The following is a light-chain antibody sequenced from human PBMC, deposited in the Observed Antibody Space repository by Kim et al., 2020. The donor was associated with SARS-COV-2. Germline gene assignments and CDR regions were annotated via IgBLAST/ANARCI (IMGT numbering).Light chain of an antibody. CDR2: GAS. Sequence: IVLTQSPGTLSLSPVERDTRSCRSNHSVSSCYLAWYQQKPGQAPRLLIYGASSSATGIPDRLSGSGSGADFTLTISRLEPEDFAVYCCQQYGSSPWTFGHGTKVDIK. V-gene: IGKV3-20*01. J-gene: IGKJ1*01. CDR1: HSVSSCY. CDR3: QQYGSSPWT.